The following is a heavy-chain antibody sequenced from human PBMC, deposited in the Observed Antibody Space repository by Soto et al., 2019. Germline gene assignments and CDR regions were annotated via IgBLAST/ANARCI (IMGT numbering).Heavy chain of an antibody. CDR3: AKDWAVGDSSGYYWYSYYYGMDV. CDR1: GFTFSSYA. V-gene: IGHV3-23*01. J-gene: IGHJ6*02. CDR2: ISGSGGST. Sequence: PGGSLRLSCAASGFTFSSYAMSWVRQAPGKGLEWVSAISGSGGSTYYADSVKGRFTISRDNSKNTLYLQMNSLGAEDTAVYYCAKDWAVGDSSGYYWYSYYYGMDVWGQGTTVTVSS. D-gene: IGHD3-22*01.